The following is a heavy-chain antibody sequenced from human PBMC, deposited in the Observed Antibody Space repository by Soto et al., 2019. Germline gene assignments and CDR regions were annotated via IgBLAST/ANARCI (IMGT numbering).Heavy chain of an antibody. CDR1: GGSISSGAFS. Sequence: SETLSLTCTVSGGSISSGAFSWSWIRQPPGRGLEWIGYIYHSGSTYYLPSLRSRVAISMDRAKNQFSLHLSSVTAEDTAVYFCARVRYSDNWHGLIDFWGLGTLVTVS. CDR2: IYHSGST. J-gene: IGHJ4*02. CDR3: ARVRYSDNWHGLIDF. V-gene: IGHV4-30-2*01. D-gene: IGHD4-4*01.